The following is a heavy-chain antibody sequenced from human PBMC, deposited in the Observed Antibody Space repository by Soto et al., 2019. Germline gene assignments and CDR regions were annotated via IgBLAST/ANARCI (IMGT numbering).Heavy chain of an antibody. Sequence: GGSLRLSCAASGFTFSSYAMSWVRQAPGKGLEWVSAISGSGGSTYYADSVKGRFTISRDNSKNTLYLQMNSLRAEDTTVYYCAKDPEEWELHTPIDYWGQGTLVTVSS. CDR1: GFTFSSYA. V-gene: IGHV3-23*01. CDR3: AKDPEEWELHTPIDY. D-gene: IGHD1-26*01. J-gene: IGHJ4*02. CDR2: ISGSGGST.